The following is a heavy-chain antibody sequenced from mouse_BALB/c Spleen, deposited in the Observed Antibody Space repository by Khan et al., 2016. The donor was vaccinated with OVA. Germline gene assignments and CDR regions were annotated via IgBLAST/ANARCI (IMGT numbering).Heavy chain of an antibody. Sequence: EVELVESGGDLVKPGGSLKLSCAASGFTFRSYVMSRVRQTPEKRLEWVASISSGGSTYYPDSVKGRFTISRDNARNILYLQMSSLRSEDTAIYYCAREAYRYDEYYFDYWGQGTTLTVSS. D-gene: IGHD2-14*01. CDR2: ISSGGST. CDR1: GFTFRSYV. J-gene: IGHJ2*01. CDR3: AREAYRYDEYYFDY. V-gene: IGHV5-6-5*01.